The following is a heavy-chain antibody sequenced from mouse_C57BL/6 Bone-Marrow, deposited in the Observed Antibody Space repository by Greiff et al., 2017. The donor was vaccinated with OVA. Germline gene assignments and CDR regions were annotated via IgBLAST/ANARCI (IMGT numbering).Heavy chain of an antibody. CDR2: FYPSDRSS. V-gene: IGHV1-50*01. CDR1: GYTFTCYW. Sequence: QVQLQQPGAELVTPGASVKLSCKASGYTFTCYWLQWVKQRPGQGLGWIGEFYPSDRSSNYNQQFKGKATLPVDTSSCTADMKLSRLTSEDAAVYYGARDFGGYFDVWGTGTTVTVSS. CDR3: ARDFGGYFDV. J-gene: IGHJ1*03.